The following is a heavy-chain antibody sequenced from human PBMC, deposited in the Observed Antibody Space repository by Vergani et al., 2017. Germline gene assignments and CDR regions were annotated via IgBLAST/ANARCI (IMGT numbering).Heavy chain of an antibody. CDR3: VKDIAASGNYWYFDL. J-gene: IGHJ2*01. CDR1: GFTFDDYA. D-gene: IGHD6-13*01. V-gene: IGHV3-9*01. Sequence: EVQLVESGGGLVQPGRSLRLSCAASGFTFDDYAMHWVRQAPGKGLEWGSGINWNSDSIAYADSVKGRFTMSRDNAKNSLYLQMNSLRAEDTALYYCVKDIAASGNYWYFDLWGRGTLVTVSS. CDR2: INWNSDSI.